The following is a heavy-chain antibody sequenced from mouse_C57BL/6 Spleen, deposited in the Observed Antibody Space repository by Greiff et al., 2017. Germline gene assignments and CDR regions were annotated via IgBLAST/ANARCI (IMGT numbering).Heavy chain of an antibody. J-gene: IGHJ2*01. CDR3: ARGDPNWDE. Sequence: QVQLQQSGAELVKPGASVKMSCKASGYTFTSYWITWVKQRPGQGLEWIGDIYPGSGSTNYTEKFKSKATLTVDTSSSTAYMQLSSLTSEDSAVYYCARGDPNWDEWGQGTTLTVSS. D-gene: IGHD4-1*01. CDR1: GYTFTSYW. V-gene: IGHV1-55*01. CDR2: IYPGSGST.